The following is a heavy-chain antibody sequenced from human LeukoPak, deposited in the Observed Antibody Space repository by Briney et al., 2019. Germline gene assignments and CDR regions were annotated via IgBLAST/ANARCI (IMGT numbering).Heavy chain of an antibody. D-gene: IGHD2-21*02. J-gene: IGHJ6*03. CDR1: GGSISSYY. CDR3: AKAPGAYCGGDCFSAYMDV. CDR2: IYYSGSN. Sequence: PSETLSLTCTVSGGSISSYYWSWVRQPPGKGLEWIGYIYYSGSNNYNPSLNSRVTISVGTSKNQFSLKLSSVTAADTAVYYCAKAPGAYCGGDCFSAYMDVWGKGTTVTVSS. V-gene: IGHV4-59*01.